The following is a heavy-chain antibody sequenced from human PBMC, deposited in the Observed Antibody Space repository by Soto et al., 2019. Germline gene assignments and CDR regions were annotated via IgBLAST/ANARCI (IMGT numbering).Heavy chain of an antibody. J-gene: IGHJ6*02. V-gene: IGHV3-48*01. CDR2: ISSSSSTI. CDR1: GFTFSSYS. Sequence: GGSLRLSCAASGFTFSSYSMNWVRQAPGKGLEWVSYISSSSSTIYYADSVKGRFTISRDNSKNTLYLQMDSLRAEDTAVYYCANTKPLTMVRAPDYGMDVWGHGTTVTVSS. D-gene: IGHD3-10*01. CDR3: ANTKPLTMVRAPDYGMDV.